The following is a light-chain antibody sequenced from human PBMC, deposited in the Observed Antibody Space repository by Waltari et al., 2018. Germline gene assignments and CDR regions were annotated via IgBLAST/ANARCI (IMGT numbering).Light chain of an antibody. Sequence: IVMTQSPDSLGVSLGERATINCRSRQSLLSRSNNKNYLAWYQQKPGQPPRLLMYWASLRESGVPERFSGSGSATDFTLTISSLQAEDVAVYYCQQYYTSPLTFGGGTKVEIK. V-gene: IGKV4-1*01. CDR1: QSLLSRSNNKNY. CDR3: QQYYTSPLT. J-gene: IGKJ4*01. CDR2: WAS.